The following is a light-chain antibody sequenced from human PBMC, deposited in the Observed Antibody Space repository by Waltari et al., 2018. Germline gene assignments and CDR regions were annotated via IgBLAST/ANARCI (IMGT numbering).Light chain of an antibody. CDR1: ELPRKS. CDR3: YSSDSTGLRV. CDR2: ADT. V-gene: IGLV3-10*01. J-gene: IGLJ1*01. Sequence: SYELTQPPSVSVSPGQTARITCSGHELPRKSAYWFQQKSGQAPRLVIYADTKRPAGIPERCSGSSSGTVATLTITGAQVDDEADYYCYSSDSTGLRVFGGGTTVVVL.